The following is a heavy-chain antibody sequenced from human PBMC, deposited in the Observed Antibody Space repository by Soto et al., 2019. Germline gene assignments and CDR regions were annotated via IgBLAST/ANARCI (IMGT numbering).Heavy chain of an antibody. CDR1: GYTFTSYY. CDR3: ARDEGSRYYFDY. Sequence: QVQLVQSGAEVKKPGASVKVSCKASGYTFTSYYMHWVRQAPGQGLEWMGIINPSGGSTSYAQKFQGRVTMTRDTSTSTLYMELSSLRSEDTAVYYCARDEGSRYYFDYCGQGTLVTVSS. CDR2: INPSGGST. V-gene: IGHV1-46*01. J-gene: IGHJ4*02. D-gene: IGHD3-3*01.